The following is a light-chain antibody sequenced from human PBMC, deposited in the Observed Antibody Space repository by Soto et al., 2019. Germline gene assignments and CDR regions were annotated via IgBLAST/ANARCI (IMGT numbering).Light chain of an antibody. CDR2: EVS. CDR1: SSDVGGSNY. J-gene: IGLJ2*01. V-gene: IGLV2-8*01. CDR3: SSYAGINNMV. Sequence: QSALTQPPSASGSPGQSVTISCTGTSSDVGGSNYVSWYQQHPGKAPKLMIYEVSKRPSGVPDRFSGSKSGNTASLTVSGLQAEDEADYYCSSYAGINNMVFGGGTQLTVL.